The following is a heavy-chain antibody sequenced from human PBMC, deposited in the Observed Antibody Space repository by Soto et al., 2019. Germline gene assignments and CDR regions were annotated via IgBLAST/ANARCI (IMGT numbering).Heavy chain of an antibody. Sequence: QVQLQESGPGLVKASETLSLTCTVSGGSMSSYYWSWIRQPPGKGLEWIGYIYYSGSTIYNPSLKRRVTMSVDTSKIQFSLKLSSVTAADTAVYYCARAGGYCSGGSCYSHDYWGQGTLVTVSS. CDR2: IYYSGST. CDR3: ARAGGYCSGGSCYSHDY. CDR1: GGSMSSYY. J-gene: IGHJ4*02. D-gene: IGHD2-15*01. V-gene: IGHV4-59*01.